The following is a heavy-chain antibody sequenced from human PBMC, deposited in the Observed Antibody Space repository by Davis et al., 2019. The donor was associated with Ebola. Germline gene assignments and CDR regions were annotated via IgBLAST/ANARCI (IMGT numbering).Heavy chain of an antibody. CDR2: ISGSGGST. CDR1: GFTFTSYD. V-gene: IGHV3-23*01. J-gene: IGHJ6*02. CDR3: AKGGLMPIYYYGMDV. Sequence: GGSLRLSCAASGFTFTSYDMSWVRQAPGKGLEWVSAISGSGGSTYYADSVKGRFTISRDNSKNTLYLQMNSLRAEDTAVYYCAKGGLMPIYYYGMDVWGQGTTVTVSS. D-gene: IGHD2-8*01.